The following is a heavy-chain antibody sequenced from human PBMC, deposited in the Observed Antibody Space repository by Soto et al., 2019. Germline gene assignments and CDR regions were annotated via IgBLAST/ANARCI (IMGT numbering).Heavy chain of an antibody. CDR2: IIPIFGTA. Sequence: WASVKVSCKASGGTFSSYAISWVRQAPGQGLEWMGGIIPIFGTANYAQKFQSRVTITADESTSTAYMELSSLRSEDTAVYYCASSSIAAYHGMLDYWGQGTLVTVSS. D-gene: IGHD6-6*01. J-gene: IGHJ4*02. CDR3: ASSSIAAYHGMLDY. V-gene: IGHV1-69*13. CDR1: GGTFSSYA.